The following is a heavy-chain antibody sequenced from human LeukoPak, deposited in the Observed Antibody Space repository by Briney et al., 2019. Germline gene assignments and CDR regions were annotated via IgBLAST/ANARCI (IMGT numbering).Heavy chain of an antibody. J-gene: IGHJ4*02. CDR1: GFTVSSNY. D-gene: IGHD3-16*02. Sequence: GGSLRLSCAASGFTVSSNYMSWVRQAPGKGLEWVSTISGSGGTTYYADSVKGRFSISRDNSKNTLYLHMNSLRAEDTAVYYCAAQKRGTSRPYYFDYWGQGTLLTVSS. V-gene: IGHV3-23*01. CDR2: ISGSGGTT. CDR3: AAQKRGTSRPYYFDY.